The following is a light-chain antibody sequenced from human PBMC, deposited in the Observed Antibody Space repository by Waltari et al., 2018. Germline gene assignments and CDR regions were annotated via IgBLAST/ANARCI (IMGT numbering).Light chain of an antibody. CDR2: VVT. J-gene: IGLJ2*01. CDR3: SSYASSATVI. V-gene: IGLV2-14*03. Sequence: QSALTQPASVSGSPGQSITISCSGTGNDVGVYNYVSWYHQHPGKVPRPGLYVVTKRPSGVSNRFSGSKSDNAASLTISGLQPEDEADYYCSSYASSATVIFGGGTKLTVL. CDR1: GNDVGVYNY.